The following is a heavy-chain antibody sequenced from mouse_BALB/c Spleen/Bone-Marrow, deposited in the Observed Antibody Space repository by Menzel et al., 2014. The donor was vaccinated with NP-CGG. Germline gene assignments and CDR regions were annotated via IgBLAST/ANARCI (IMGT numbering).Heavy chain of an antibody. J-gene: IGHJ4*01. V-gene: IGHV14-3*02. CDR2: IDPANGNT. CDR1: GLNIEDTY. CDR3: AEITTAAYYVMDY. D-gene: IGHD1-2*01. Sequence: VQLQQSGAELVKPGASVKLSCTASGLNIEDTYIHWVKQRPEQGLEWIGRIDPANGNTKYDPKFQGKATITADTSSNTAYLQLSSLTSEDTAVYYCAEITTAAYYVMDYWGQGTSVTVSS.